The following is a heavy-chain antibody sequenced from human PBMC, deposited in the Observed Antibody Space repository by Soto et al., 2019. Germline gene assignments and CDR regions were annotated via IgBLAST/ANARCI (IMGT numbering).Heavy chain of an antibody. D-gene: IGHD2-21*02. CDR1: GGSISSEYFH. CDR2: IHSPGSI. CDR3: AREDDGGDRDYYGLDV. V-gene: IGHV4-30-4*08. J-gene: IGHJ6*02. Sequence: QVQLQQSGPGLVEPSQTLSLTCAVSGGSISSEYFHWTWIRQSPGKGLEWIGSIHSPGSIMYNPSIKNRLTMAGDTTKNQFSLQLTSVTAADTAVYFCAREDDGGDRDYYGLDVWGQGTTVTVSS.